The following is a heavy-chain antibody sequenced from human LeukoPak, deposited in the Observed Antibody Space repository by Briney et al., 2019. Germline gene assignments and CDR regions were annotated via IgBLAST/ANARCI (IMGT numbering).Heavy chain of an antibody. D-gene: IGHD1-1*01. V-gene: IGHV4-4*07. Sequence: SETLSLTCTVSGASISSYYWSWIRQPAGKGLEWIGRMHTSGDTNYNPSLWSRVTMSLDTSRNQFSLRLSSETAAGTAMYYCARDRANNWSQDWFDPWGQGTLVTVSS. CDR2: MHTSGDT. CDR1: GASISSYY. CDR3: ARDRANNWSQDWFDP. J-gene: IGHJ5*02.